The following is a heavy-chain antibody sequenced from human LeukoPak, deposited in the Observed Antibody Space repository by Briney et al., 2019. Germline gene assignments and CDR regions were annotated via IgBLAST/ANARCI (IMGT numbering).Heavy chain of an antibody. D-gene: IGHD6-19*01. CDR3: AKTVFLAGWHFDY. J-gene: IGHJ4*02. CDR1: RGSISSYY. CDR2: VYSTGNT. Sequence: SETLSLTCTVSRGSISSYYWSWIRQPPGKGLEWIGYVYSTGNTNYNPSLKSRVTMSVDTSKSQFSLKLSSVTAADTAVYYCAKTVFLAGWHFDYWGQGTLVTVSS. V-gene: IGHV4-59*08.